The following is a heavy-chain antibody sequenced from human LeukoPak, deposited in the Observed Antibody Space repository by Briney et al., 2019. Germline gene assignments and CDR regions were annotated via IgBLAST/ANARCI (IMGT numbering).Heavy chain of an antibody. V-gene: IGHV4-39*01. J-gene: IGHJ4*02. CDR2: IYYSGST. CDR1: GGSISSSSYY. CDR3: ARLVIREVYFDY. Sequence: SETLSLNGTVSGGSISSSSYYWSWIRQPPGKGLEWIGSIYYSGSTYYNPSLKSRVTISVDTSKNQFHLKLSSVTAADTAVYYCARLVIREVYFDYWGQGTLVTVSS.